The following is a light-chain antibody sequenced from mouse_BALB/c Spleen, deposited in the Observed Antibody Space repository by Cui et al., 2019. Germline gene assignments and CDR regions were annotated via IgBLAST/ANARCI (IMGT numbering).Light chain of an antibody. V-gene: IGKV4-68*01. Sequence: HIVLTQSPALMSASPGEQVTMTCSASSSVSYMYWYQQKPRSSPKPWIYLTSNLASGVPARFSGSGSGTSYSLTISSMEAEDAATYYCQQWSSNPPTFGSGTKLEIK. CDR2: LTS. CDR3: QQWSSNPPT. CDR1: SSVSY. J-gene: IGKJ4*01.